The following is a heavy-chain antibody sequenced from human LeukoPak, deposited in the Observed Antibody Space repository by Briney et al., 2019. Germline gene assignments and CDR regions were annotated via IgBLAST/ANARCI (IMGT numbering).Heavy chain of an antibody. CDR1: GYTFTGYY. J-gene: IGHJ4*02. CDR2: INGDT. CDR3: ARLNGATAQPTPDY. D-gene: IGHD5-12*01. V-gene: IGHV1-18*04. Sequence: ASVKVSCKASGYTFTGYYIHWVRQAPGQGLEWMGWINGDTNYAQKLQGRVTMTTDTSTSTAYMELRSLRSDDTAVYYCARLNGATAQPTPDYWGQGTLVTVSS.